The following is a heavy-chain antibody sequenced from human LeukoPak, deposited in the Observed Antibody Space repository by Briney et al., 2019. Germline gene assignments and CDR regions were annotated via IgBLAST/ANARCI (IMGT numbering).Heavy chain of an antibody. J-gene: IGHJ5*02. CDR1: GFTFSSYG. D-gene: IGHD3-10*01. CDR2: ISGSGGST. V-gene: IGHV3-23*01. Sequence: GGSLRLSCAASGFTFSSYGMSCVRQAPGKGLEWVSAISGSGGSTYYADSVKGRFTISRDNSKNTLYLQMNSLRAEDTAVYYCARVIRHWFDPWGQGTLVTVSS. CDR3: ARVIRHWFDP.